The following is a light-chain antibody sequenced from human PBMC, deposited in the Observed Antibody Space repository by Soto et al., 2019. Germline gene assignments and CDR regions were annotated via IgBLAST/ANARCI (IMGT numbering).Light chain of an antibody. Sequence: DNQMTQSPSSLSASVGDRVTITCRASQGITNHLAWYQQRPGKVPYLLIYAASILQSGVPSRFSGSGSGTDFTLTISSLQPEDVATSYCQRYYSGPPLFGPGTKVDIK. CDR2: AAS. V-gene: IGKV1-27*01. CDR1: QGITNH. J-gene: IGKJ3*01. CDR3: QRYYSGPPL.